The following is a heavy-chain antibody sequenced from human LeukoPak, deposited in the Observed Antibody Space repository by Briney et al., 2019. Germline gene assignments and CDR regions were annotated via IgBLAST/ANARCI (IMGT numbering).Heavy chain of an antibody. D-gene: IGHD3-22*01. CDR2: IYSGGST. Sequence: GGSLKLSCAASGFTVSSKYMSWVRQAPGKGLEWGSVIYSGGSTYYADSVKGRFTISRDNSKNTLYLQMNSLRAEDTAVYYCARDLYYYDSSGYDAFDIWGQGTMVTVSS. V-gene: IGHV3-53*01. J-gene: IGHJ3*02. CDR3: ARDLYYYDSSGYDAFDI. CDR1: GFTVSSKY.